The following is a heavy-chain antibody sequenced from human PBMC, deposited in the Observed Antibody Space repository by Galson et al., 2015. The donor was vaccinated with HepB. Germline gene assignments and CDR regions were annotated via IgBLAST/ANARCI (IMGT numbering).Heavy chain of an antibody. Sequence: SLRLSCAASGFTFSSYAMHWVRQAPGKGLEWVAVISYDGSNKYYADSVKGRFTISRDNSKNTLYLQMNSLRAEDTAVYYCARAQLTYYYGSDSTFDYWGQGTLVTVSS. V-gene: IGHV3-30*04. CDR1: GFTFSSYA. D-gene: IGHD3-10*01. CDR2: ISYDGSNK. CDR3: ARAQLTYYYGSDSTFDY. J-gene: IGHJ4*02.